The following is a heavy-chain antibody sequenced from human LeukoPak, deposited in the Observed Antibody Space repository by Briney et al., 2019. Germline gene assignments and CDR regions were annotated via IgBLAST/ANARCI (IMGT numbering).Heavy chain of an antibody. CDR1: GFTFSSYT. CDR2: ITTSDGNT. D-gene: IGHD4-23*01. Sequence: GGSLRLSCAASGFTFSSYTMSWVRQAPGKGLEWVSTITTSDGNTYYADSVKGRFTVSRDNSKNTLFLQMNSLRAEDTAVYYCARETAVVTQADFDSWGQGTLVTVSS. V-gene: IGHV3-23*01. J-gene: IGHJ4*02. CDR3: ARETAVVTQADFDS.